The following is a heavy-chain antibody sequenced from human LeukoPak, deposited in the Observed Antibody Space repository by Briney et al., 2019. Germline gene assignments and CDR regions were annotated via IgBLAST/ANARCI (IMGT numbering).Heavy chain of an antibody. CDR2: ISAYNGNT. D-gene: IGHD2-2*01. V-gene: IGHV1-18*01. CDR3: ARLGYCSSTSCPNYYYYGMDV. J-gene: IGHJ6*02. Sequence: ASVKVSCKASGYTFTGYGISWVRQAPGQGLEWMGWISAYNGNTNYAQKLQGRVTMTTDTSTSTAYMEMRSLRSDDTAVYYCARLGYCSSTSCPNYYYYGMDVWGQGTTVTVSS. CDR1: GYTFTGYG.